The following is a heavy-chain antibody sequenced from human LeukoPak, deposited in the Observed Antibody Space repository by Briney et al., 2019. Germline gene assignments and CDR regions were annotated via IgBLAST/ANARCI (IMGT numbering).Heavy chain of an antibody. CDR3: ATVGYSQFFDY. CDR1: GYTFTRYY. J-gene: IGHJ4*02. D-gene: IGHD5-18*01. CDR2: INPSGGSA. V-gene: IGHV1-46*01. Sequence: GASVKVSCKASGYTFTRYYMHWVRQAPGHGLEWMGIINPSGGSAIYAQKLRGRVTMTRDTSTSTVYMELSSLRSEDTAVYYCATVGYSQFFDYWGQGTLVTVSS.